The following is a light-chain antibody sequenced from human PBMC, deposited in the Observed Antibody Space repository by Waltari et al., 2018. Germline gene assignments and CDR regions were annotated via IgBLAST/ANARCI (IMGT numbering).Light chain of an antibody. J-gene: IGLJ1*01. V-gene: IGLV3-21*03. CDR1: DIGGRT. CDR3: QVWVSRTDHYV. Sequence: SYVLTQPPSVAVAPGKTARIACGLHDIGGRTVTGYQQKPGQAPVLVVYGDTDRPPGIPERFFGSTSGNSATLTISRVEAGDEADYYCQVWVSRTDHYVFGTGTKVTVL. CDR2: GDT.